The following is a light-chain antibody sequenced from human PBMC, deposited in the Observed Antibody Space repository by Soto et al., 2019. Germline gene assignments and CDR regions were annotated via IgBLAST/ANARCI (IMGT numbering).Light chain of an antibody. CDR1: QSVSSSY. J-gene: IGKJ3*01. Sequence: EIALSQSPGTLYSSPGQRATLSCRATQSVSSSYLAWYRQKSRQAPRLLIYGASIRATGIPDRFSGGGSGTGLTLTNSREEADVYALYNRQQYGVSPWGLTFGHGTKVDIK. CDR2: GAS. CDR3: QQYGVSPWGLT. V-gene: IGKV3-20*01.